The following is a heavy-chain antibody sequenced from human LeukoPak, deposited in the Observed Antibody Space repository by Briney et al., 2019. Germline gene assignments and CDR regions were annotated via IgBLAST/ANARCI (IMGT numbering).Heavy chain of an antibody. CDR2: INHSGST. CDR1: GDSVNSGDNY. V-gene: IGHV4-34*01. CDR3: ARHPRPPRYCSSTSCTALGGYYYGMDV. J-gene: IGHJ6*02. D-gene: IGHD2-2*01. Sequence: SETLSLTCTVSGDSVNSGDNYWTWIRQPPGKGLEWIGEINHSGSTNYNPSLKSRVTISVDTSKNQFSLKLSAVPAADTAVYYCARHPRPPRYCSSTSCTALGGYYYGMDVWGQGTTVTVSS.